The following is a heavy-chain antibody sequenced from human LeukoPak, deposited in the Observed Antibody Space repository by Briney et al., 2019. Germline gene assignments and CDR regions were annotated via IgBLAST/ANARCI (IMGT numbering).Heavy chain of an antibody. CDR1: AYSFTSHW. J-gene: IGHJ1*01. CDR3: AGEAVRDGNTRHNEN. CDR2: IYPGDSDT. Sequence: GESLKISCMGTAYSFTSHWSAWVRQVPGKGLGWRGIIYPGDSDTSYSPSFEGQYTISDAKSLSTAYWQWSSLTASYTAMYYCAGEAVRDGNTRHNENCGESALVTVSS. V-gene: IGHV5-51*01. D-gene: IGHD5-24*01.